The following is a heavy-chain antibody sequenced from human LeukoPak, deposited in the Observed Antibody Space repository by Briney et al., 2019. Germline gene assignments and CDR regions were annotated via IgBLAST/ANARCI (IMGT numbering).Heavy chain of an antibody. CDR3: AIIYLIVGATTFDY. V-gene: IGHV3-11*04. D-gene: IGHD1-26*01. CDR1: GGSFSGYY. Sequence: LSLTCAVYGGSFSGYYWSWIRQPPGKGLEWVSYISSSSSTIYYADSVKGRFTISRDNAKNSLYLQMNSLRAEDTAVYYCAIIYLIVGATTFDYWGQGTLVTVSS. J-gene: IGHJ4*02. CDR2: ISSSSSTI.